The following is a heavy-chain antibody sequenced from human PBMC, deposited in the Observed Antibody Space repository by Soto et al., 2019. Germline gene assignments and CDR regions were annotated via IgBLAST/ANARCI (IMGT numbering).Heavy chain of an antibody. J-gene: IGHJ3*02. CDR2: INHSGST. Sequence: SETLSLTCAVYGGSFSGYYWSWIRQPPGKGLEWIGEINHSGSTNYNPSLKSRVTISVDTSKNQFSLKLSSVTAADTAVYYCARGLIVVVAVRYAFDIWGQGTMVTVSS. CDR3: ARGLIVVVAVRYAFDI. CDR1: GGSFSGYY. D-gene: IGHD2-15*01. V-gene: IGHV4-34*01.